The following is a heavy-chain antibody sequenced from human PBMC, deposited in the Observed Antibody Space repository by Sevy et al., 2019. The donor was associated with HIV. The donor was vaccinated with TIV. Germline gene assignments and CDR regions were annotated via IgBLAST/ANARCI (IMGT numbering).Heavy chain of an antibody. V-gene: IGHV5-51*01. CDR3: ARRSYDTNGYPQYFFDS. CDR1: GYRFTSYW. CDR2: IYPDDSDT. D-gene: IGHD3-22*01. Sequence: GGSLKISCKASGYRFTSYWIGWVRQMPGKGLQWMGIIYPDDSDTRYSPSFQGQVIISADKSINTAYLQWSSLKASDTAMYFCARRSYDTNGYPQYFFDSWGHGTLVTVSS. J-gene: IGHJ4*01.